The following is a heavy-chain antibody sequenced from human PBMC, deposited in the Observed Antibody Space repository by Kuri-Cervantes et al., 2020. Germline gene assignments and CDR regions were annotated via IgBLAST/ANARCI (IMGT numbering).Heavy chain of an antibody. CDR3: ARGSSWYRDWFDP. Sequence: ESLKISCAVYGGSFSGYYWSWIRQPPGKGLEWIGEINHSGSTNYNPSLKSRVTISVDTSKNQFSLKRSSVTAADTAVYYCARGSSWYRDWFDPWGQGTLVTVSS. CDR2: INHSGST. V-gene: IGHV4-34*01. J-gene: IGHJ5*02. D-gene: IGHD6-13*01. CDR1: GGSFSGYY.